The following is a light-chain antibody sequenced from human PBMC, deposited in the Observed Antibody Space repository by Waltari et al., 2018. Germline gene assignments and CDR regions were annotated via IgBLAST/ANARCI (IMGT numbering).Light chain of an antibody. V-gene: IGKV4-1*01. CDR3: QQYYNTPPT. J-gene: IGKJ1*01. CDR2: WAS. CDR1: QSVSDHVNNKNY. Sequence: DIVMTQSPDSLTVSPGERATINCRSSQSVSDHVNNKNYLAWYRQKPGQPPKLLISWASTREFGVPDRFSGSGSGKEFTLTISSLQPEDVAVYYCQQYYNTPPTFGQGTKVEIK.